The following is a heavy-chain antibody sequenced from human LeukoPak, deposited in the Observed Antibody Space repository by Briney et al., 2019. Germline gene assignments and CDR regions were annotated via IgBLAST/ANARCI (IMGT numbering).Heavy chain of an antibody. Sequence: GGSLRLSCAASGFTFDDYAMHWVRQAPGKGLEWVSGISWNSGSIGYADSVKGRFTISRDNAKNSLYLQMNSLRAEDTALYYCAKDIGYYDSSGYYSDAFDIWGQGTMVTASS. D-gene: IGHD3-22*01. CDR1: GFTFDDYA. J-gene: IGHJ3*02. CDR3: AKDIGYYDSSGYYSDAFDI. CDR2: ISWNSGSI. V-gene: IGHV3-9*01.